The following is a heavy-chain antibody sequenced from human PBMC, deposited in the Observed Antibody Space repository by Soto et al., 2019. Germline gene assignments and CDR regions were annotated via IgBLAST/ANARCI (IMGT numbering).Heavy chain of an antibody. CDR3: ARTVGYIVVVPAAHFDY. V-gene: IGHV4-31*03. D-gene: IGHD2-2*01. Sequence: PSETLSLTCTVSGGSISSGGYHWSWIRQHPGKGLEWIGYIYYSGSTYYNPSLKSRVTISVDTSKNQFSLKLSSVTAADTAVYYCARTVGYIVVVPAAHFDYWGQGTLVTVSS. CDR2: IYYSGST. CDR1: GGSISSGGYH. J-gene: IGHJ4*02.